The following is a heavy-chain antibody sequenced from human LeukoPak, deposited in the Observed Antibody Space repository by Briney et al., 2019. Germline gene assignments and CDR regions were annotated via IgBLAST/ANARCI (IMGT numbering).Heavy chain of an antibody. J-gene: IGHJ3*02. CDR2: IYYSGST. Sequence: SETLSLTCTVSGGSIRSYYWSWIRQPPGKGLEWIGYIYYSGSTNYNPSLKSRVTISVDTSKNQFSLKLSSVTAADTAVYYCARERYYYDSSADAFDIWGQGTMVTVSS. CDR1: GGSIRSYY. CDR3: ARERYYYDSSADAFDI. V-gene: IGHV4-59*01. D-gene: IGHD3-22*01.